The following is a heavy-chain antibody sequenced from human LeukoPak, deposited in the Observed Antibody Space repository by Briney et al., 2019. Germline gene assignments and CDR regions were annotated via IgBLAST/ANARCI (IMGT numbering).Heavy chain of an antibody. D-gene: IGHD3-10*01. Sequence: GGSLRLSCAASGFTFSSYGMHWVRQAPGKGLEWVAVIWYDGSNKYYADSVKGRFTISRDNSKNTLYLQMNSLRAEDTAVYYCARDSNDMVRAISYYFDYWGQGTLVTVSS. CDR3: ARDSNDMVRAISYYFDY. J-gene: IGHJ4*02. CDR2: IWYDGSNK. V-gene: IGHV3-33*01. CDR1: GFTFSSYG.